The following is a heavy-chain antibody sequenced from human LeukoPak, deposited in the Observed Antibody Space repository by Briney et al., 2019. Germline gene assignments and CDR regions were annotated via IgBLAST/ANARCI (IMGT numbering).Heavy chain of an antibody. CDR3: ARTPYNYDSSGPYYWFFDL. Sequence: PGGSLRLSCTASGFTFDDYGISWVRQAPGKGLEWVSGINWNGGSTGYADSVKGRFSISRDNAKNSLYLQMKSLRAEDTALYYCARTPYNYDSSGPYYWFFDLWGRGTQVTVSS. J-gene: IGHJ2*01. D-gene: IGHD3-22*01. CDR2: INWNGGST. CDR1: GFTFDDYG. V-gene: IGHV3-20*04.